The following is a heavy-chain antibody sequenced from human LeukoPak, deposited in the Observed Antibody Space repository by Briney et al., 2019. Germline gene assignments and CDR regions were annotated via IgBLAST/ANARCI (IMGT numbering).Heavy chain of an antibody. CDR2: IYYSGST. Sequence: SETLSLTCTVSGGSISSYYWSWIRQPPGKGLEWIGYIYYSGSTNYNPSLKSRVTISVDTSKNQFSLKLSSVTAADTAVYYCARRKYYGSGSYNYFDYWGQGTLVTVSS. CDR1: GGSISSYY. D-gene: IGHD3-10*01. CDR3: ARRKYYGSGSYNYFDY. V-gene: IGHV4-59*12. J-gene: IGHJ4*02.